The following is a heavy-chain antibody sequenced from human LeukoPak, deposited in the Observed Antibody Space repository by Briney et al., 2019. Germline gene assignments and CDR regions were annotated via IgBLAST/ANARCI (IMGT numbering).Heavy chain of an antibody. J-gene: IGHJ4*02. CDR3: ATSPSSGWFYFDY. V-gene: IGHV1-46*04. D-gene: IGHD6-19*01. CDR1: GYTFTSYY. Sequence: ASVKVSCKASGYTFTSYYMHWVRHAPGQGLEWMGIINPSGGITSYAQKLQGRVTMTRDTSTSTVYMELSSLRSEDTAVYYCATSPSSGWFYFDYWGQGTLVTVSS. CDR2: INPSGGIT.